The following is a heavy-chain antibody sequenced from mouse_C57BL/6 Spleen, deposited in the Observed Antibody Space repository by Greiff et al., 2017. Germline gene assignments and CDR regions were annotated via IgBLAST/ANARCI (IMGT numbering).Heavy chain of an antibody. J-gene: IGHJ3*01. CDR3: APNWFAY. Sequence: QVHVKQPGAELVKPGASVKVSCKASGYTFTSYWMHWVKQRPGQGLEWIGRIHPSDSDTNYNQKFKGKATLTVDKSSSTAYMQLSSLTSEDSAVYYCAPNWFAYWGQGTLVTVSA. CDR2: IHPSDSDT. V-gene: IGHV1-74*01. CDR1: GYTFTSYW.